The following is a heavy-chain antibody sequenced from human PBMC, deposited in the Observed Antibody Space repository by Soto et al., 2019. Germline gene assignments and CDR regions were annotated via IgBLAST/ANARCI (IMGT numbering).Heavy chain of an antibody. CDR1: GGSVSSGSYY. J-gene: IGHJ6*02. CDR2: IYYSGST. V-gene: IGHV4-61*01. Sequence: QVQLQESGPGLVKPSETLSLTCTVSGGSVSSGSYYWSWIRQPPGKGLEWIGYIYYSGSTNYNPSLKSRFTITGDTSKNRCSLKLSSVTAAETAVYYCARAGRASPLIEATYYYYYGMDVWGQGTTVTVSS. D-gene: IGHD5-12*01. CDR3: ARAGRASPLIEATYYYYYGMDV.